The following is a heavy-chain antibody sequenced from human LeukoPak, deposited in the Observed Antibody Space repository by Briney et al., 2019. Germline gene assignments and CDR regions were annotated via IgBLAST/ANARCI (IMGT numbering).Heavy chain of an antibody. CDR3: ARVGDHFHWYLDL. CDR1: GFTVSTNY. D-gene: IGHD3-3*02. J-gene: IGHJ2*01. CDR2: LYSGSST. V-gene: IGHV3-53*01. Sequence: GGSLILSCAASGFTVSTNYMNWVRQAPGKGLEWVSILYSGSSTYYADSVEGRFIVSRDSSKNTLSLQMNDLRAEDTAVYYCARVGDHFHWYLDLWGRGTLVTVSS.